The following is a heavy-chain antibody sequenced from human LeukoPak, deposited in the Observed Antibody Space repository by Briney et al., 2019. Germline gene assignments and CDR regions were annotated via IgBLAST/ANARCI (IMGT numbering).Heavy chain of an antibody. CDR2: INHSGST. V-gene: IGHV4-34*01. Sequence: ETLSLTCAVYGGSFSGYYWSWIRQPPGKGLEWIGEINHSGSTNYNPSLKSRVTISVDTSKNQFSPKLSSVTAADTAVYYCARGVVTDYWGQGTLVTVSS. J-gene: IGHJ4*02. D-gene: IGHD4-23*01. CDR1: GGSFSGYY. CDR3: ARGVVTDY.